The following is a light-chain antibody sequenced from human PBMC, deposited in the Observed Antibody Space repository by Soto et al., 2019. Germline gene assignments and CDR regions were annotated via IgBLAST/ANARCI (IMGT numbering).Light chain of an antibody. CDR3: QQSYSTLGLT. Sequence: IQLTQSPSSLSASVGDRVTITCRASQGISSYLAWYQQKPGKAPKLLIYAASTLQSGVPSRFSGSGSGTDFTLTISSLQPEDFATYYCQQSYSTLGLTFGGGTKVEIK. V-gene: IGKV1-9*01. CDR2: AAS. J-gene: IGKJ4*01. CDR1: QGISSY.